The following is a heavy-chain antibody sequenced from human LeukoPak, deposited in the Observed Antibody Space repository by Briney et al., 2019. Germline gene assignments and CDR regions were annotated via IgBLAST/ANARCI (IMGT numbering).Heavy chain of an antibody. CDR2: ISTYDGET. D-gene: IGHD1-1*01. V-gene: IGHV1-18*01. J-gene: IGHJ4*02. CDR3: ARDPSTSVGRHISFES. Sequence: ASVMVSSKGSGYTFTKFAISWVRQAPGRGLEWLGWISTYDGETKYAQMFQGRVTMLRDTSANTAYMELRSLRSDDTAVYYCARDPSTSVGRHISFESWGQGTLVAVSS. CDR1: GYTFTKFA.